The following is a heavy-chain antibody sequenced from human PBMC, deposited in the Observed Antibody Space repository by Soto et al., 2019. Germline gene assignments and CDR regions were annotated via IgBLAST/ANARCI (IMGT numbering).Heavy chain of an antibody. J-gene: IGHJ4*02. V-gene: IGHV1-18*01. CDR2: ISGYNGNT. CDR3: AREDCSSASCFPGDY. D-gene: IGHD2-2*01. Sequence: QVQLVQSGAEVKKPGASVKVSCKASGYTFTSNGISWVRQAPRQGLEWMGWISGYNGNTKYAQKFQGRVTMTTDTSTSTAYMELRSLRSDDTAVYYCAREDCSSASCFPGDYWGQGTLVTVSS. CDR1: GYTFTSNG.